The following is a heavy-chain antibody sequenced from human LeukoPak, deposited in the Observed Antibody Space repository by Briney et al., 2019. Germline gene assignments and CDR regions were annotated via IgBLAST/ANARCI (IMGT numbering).Heavy chain of an antibody. Sequence: SETLSLTCTVSGGSVSSGSYYWSWIRQPPGKGLEWIEYIYYSGSTNYNPSLKSRVTISVDTSKNQFSLKLSSVTAADTAVYYCARGAYCGGDCYFGAFDIWGQGTMVTVSS. CDR1: GGSVSSGSYY. V-gene: IGHV4-61*01. CDR3: ARGAYCGGDCYFGAFDI. J-gene: IGHJ3*02. D-gene: IGHD2-21*02. CDR2: IYYSGST.